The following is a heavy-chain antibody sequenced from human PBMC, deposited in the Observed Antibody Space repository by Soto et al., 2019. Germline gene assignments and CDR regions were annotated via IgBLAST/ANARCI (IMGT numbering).Heavy chain of an antibody. CDR2: IIPIFGTA. CDR3: ARTRLAIFGVVIIKGAFDL. J-gene: IGHJ3*01. CDR1: GGTFSSYA. Sequence: QVQLVQSGAEVKKPGSSVKVSCKASGGTFSSYAISWVRQAPGQGLEWMGGIIPIFGTANYAQKFQGRVTITADESTSTAYMELSSLRSEDTAVYYCARTRLAIFGVVIIKGAFDLWGQGTMVTVSS. V-gene: IGHV1-69*01. D-gene: IGHD3-3*01.